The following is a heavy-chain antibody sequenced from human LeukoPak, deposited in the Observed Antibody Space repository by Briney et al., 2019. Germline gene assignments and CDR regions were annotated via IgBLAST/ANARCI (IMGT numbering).Heavy chain of an antibody. J-gene: IGHJ4*02. V-gene: IGHV1-24*01. CDR1: GYTLTELS. D-gene: IGHD6-13*01. CDR3: ATASPQQLVRGLPKGVVCY. Sequence: ASVKVSCKVSGYTLTELSMHWVRQAPGKGLEWMGGFDPEDGETIYAQKFQGRVTMTEDTSTDTAYMELSSLRSEDTAVYYCATASPQQLVRGLPKGVVCYWGQGTLVTVSS. CDR2: FDPEDGET.